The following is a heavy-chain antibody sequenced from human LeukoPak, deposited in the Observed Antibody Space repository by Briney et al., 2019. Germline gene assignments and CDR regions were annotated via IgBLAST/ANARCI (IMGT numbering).Heavy chain of an antibody. CDR1: GFTFSSYW. D-gene: IGHD3-22*01. J-gene: IGHJ4*02. CDR2: IKQDGSEK. V-gene: IGHV3-7*01. Sequence: GGSLRLSCAASGFTFSSYWMSWVRQAPGKGLEWVANIKQDGSEKYYVDSVKGRFTISRDNSKSTLYLQMNSLRAEDTAVYYCAKDEGGITMIEPNYYFDYWGQGTLVTVSS. CDR3: AKDEGGITMIEPNYYFDY.